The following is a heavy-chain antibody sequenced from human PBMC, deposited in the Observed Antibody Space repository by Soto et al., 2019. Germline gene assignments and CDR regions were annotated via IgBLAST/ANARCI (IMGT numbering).Heavy chain of an antibody. J-gene: IGHJ4*02. Sequence: EVHLVESGGGLVQPGGSLRLSCAASGFIFSDHYMDWVRQAPGKGLEWVGRARNKANSYTTEYAASVKGRFTISRDDSKNSMYLQMNSLKIEDTAVYYCARELMTTVTYYDYWGQGILVTVSP. CDR3: ARELMTTVTYYDY. V-gene: IGHV3-72*01. D-gene: IGHD4-17*01. CDR2: ARNKANSYTT. CDR1: GFIFSDHY.